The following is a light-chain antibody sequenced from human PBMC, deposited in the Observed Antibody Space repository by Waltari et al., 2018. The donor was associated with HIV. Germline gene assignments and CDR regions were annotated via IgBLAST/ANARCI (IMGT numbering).Light chain of an antibody. CDR1: SSNIGAGYD. Sequence: QSVLTHPPSVSGAPGQRVTISCTRRSSNIGAGYDVHWYEQLPGAAPKRPSLSNVHRLSGVPDRFSGSKSGTSASLAITGLQAEDEADYYCQSYDSALSGWVFGGGTKLTVL. V-gene: IGLV1-40*01. CDR2: SNV. J-gene: IGLJ3*02. CDR3: QSYDSALSGWV.